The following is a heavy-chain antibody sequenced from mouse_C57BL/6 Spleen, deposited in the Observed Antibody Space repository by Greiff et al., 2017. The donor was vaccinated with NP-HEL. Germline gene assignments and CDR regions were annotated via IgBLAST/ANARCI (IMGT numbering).Heavy chain of an antibody. CDR3: ARSLNQGYFDV. V-gene: IGHV1-52*01. CDR2: IDPSDSET. Sequence: QVQLQQPGAELVRPGSSVKLSCKASGYTFTSYWMHWVKQRPIQGLEWIGNIDPSDSETHYNQKFKDKATLTVDKSSSTAYMQLSSLTSEDSAVYYCARSLNQGYFDVWGTGTTVTVSS. J-gene: IGHJ1*03. CDR1: GYTFTSYW.